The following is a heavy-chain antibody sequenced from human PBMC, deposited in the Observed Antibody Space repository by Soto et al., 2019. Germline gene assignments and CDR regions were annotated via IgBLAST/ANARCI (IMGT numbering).Heavy chain of an antibody. V-gene: IGHV4-59*01. CDR1: GDSMSGYY. J-gene: IGHJ5*02. Sequence: PSETLSLTCTVSGDSMSGYYWSWIRQSPGKGLEWIGYIYYSGNANYNPSLKSRITMSVDTSKNQFALKLSSVTAADTAVYYCARFSPAANWFDPWGQGTLVTVSS. CDR3: ARFSPAANWFDP. CDR2: IYYSGNA. D-gene: IGHD2-2*01.